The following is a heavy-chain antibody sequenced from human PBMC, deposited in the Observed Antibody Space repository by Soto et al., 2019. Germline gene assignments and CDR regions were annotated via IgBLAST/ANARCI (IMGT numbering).Heavy chain of an antibody. J-gene: IGHJ3*02. CDR2: IYPGDSDT. CDR1: GYGFTSYW. D-gene: IGHD3-9*01. Sequence: PGESLKISCKGSGYGFTSYWIGWVRQMPGKGLEWRGIIYPGDSDTRYSPSFQGQVTISADKSISTAYLQWSSLKASDTAMYYCARLMEYYDILTGYSRGDAFDIWGQGTMVTVSS. CDR3: ARLMEYYDILTGYSRGDAFDI. V-gene: IGHV5-51*01.